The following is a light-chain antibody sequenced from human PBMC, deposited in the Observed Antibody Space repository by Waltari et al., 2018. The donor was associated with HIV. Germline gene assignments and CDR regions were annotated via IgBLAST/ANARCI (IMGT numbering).Light chain of an antibody. J-gene: IGKJ3*01. CDR1: QSVSSD. Sequence: PGDRATLSCRASQSVSSDLAWYQQKPGQAPRLVMYRASTRAKDVPGRFSGSGSGTEFNLTISSLQTEDFGVYYCQQYNNRPPFTFGPGTKVDVK. CDR3: QQYNNRPPFT. CDR2: RAS. V-gene: IGKV3-15*01.